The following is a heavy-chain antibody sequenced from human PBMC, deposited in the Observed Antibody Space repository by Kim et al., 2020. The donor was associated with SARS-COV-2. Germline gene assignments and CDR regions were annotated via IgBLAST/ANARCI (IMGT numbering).Heavy chain of an antibody. J-gene: IGHJ4*02. CDR3: AGITGDRNGPIDY. D-gene: IGHD7-27*01. V-gene: IGHV4-59*01. CDR2: IYYSGST. CDR1: GGSISSYY. Sequence: SETLSLTCTVSGGSISSYYWSWIRQPPGKGLEWIGYIYYSGSTNYNPSLKSRVTISVDTSKNQFSLKLSSVTAADTAVYYCAGITGDRNGPIDYWGQGTLVTVSS.